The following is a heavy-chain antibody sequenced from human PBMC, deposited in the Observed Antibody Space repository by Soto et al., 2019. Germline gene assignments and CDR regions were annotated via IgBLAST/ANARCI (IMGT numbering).Heavy chain of an antibody. CDR2: INHSGST. Sequence: SETLSLTCAVYGRSFSGYYWSWIRQPPGKGLEWIGEINHSGSTNYNPSLKSRVTISVDTSKNQFSLKLSSVTAADTAVYYCARVLVYSSNWYVWGEYYYSGMDVWGQATTVTVSS. CDR3: ARVLVYSSNWYVWGEYYYSGMDV. CDR1: GRSFSGYY. D-gene: IGHD6-13*01. J-gene: IGHJ6*02. V-gene: IGHV4-34*01.